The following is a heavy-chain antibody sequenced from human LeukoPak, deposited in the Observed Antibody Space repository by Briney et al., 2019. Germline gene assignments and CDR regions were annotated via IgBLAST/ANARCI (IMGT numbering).Heavy chain of an antibody. CDR3: AVEMTTDFDH. CDR1: GFTFNNYV. CDR2: FKSKTDET. V-gene: IGHV3-64D*06. J-gene: IGHJ4*02. Sequence: PGGSLRLSCSASGFTFNNYVLHWVRQAPGKGLEYVLGFKSKTDETFYSEYVKGRFTVSRDKSENTLYLKMNSLRIDDTAVYYCAVEMTTDFDHWGQGTLVTVSS. D-gene: IGHD5-24*01.